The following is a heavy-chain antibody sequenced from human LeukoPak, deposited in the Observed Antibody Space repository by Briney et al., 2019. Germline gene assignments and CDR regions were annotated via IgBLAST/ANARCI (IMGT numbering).Heavy chain of an antibody. CDR3: ARARRWFGEIDL. Sequence: GGSLRLSCAASGFTVSTNYMSWVRQAPGKGLEWVSVICPGGSTYYADSVKGRFTFSRDNSKNTLYLQMDSLRAEDTAVYYCARARRWFGEIDLWGQGTLVTVSS. CDR2: ICPGGST. CDR1: GFTVSTNY. J-gene: IGHJ5*02. D-gene: IGHD3-10*01. V-gene: IGHV3-53*01.